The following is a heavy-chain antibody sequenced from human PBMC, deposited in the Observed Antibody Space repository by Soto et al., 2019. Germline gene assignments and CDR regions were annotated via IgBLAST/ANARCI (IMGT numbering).Heavy chain of an antibody. CDR3: ARSGGLEYSSSNFDY. D-gene: IGHD6-6*01. CDR1: GGTCRGYD. CDR2: INHSGST. V-gene: IGHV4-34*01. Sequence: SETLSLTSAVDGGTCRGYDLSWIRQKPGKGLEWIGEINHSGSTNYNPSLKSRVTISVDTSKNQFSLKLSSVTAADTAVYYCARSGGLEYSSSNFDYWGQGTLVTVSS. J-gene: IGHJ4*02.